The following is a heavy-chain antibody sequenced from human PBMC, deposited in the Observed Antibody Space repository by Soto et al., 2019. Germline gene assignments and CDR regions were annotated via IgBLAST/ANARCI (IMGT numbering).Heavy chain of an antibody. Sequence: QVQLVQSGAEVKKPGSSVKVSCKASGGTFSSYTISWVRQAPGQGLEWMGRIIPILGIANYAQKFQGRVTITADKSTSTAYMELSSLRSEDTAVYYCAGDITMIEAQHWGQGTLVTVSS. D-gene: IGHD3-22*01. CDR1: GGTFSSYT. CDR3: AGDITMIEAQH. V-gene: IGHV1-69*02. J-gene: IGHJ1*01. CDR2: IIPILGIA.